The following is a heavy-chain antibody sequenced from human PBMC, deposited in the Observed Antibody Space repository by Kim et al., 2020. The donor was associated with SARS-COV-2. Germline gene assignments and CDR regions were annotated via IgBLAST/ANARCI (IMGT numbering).Heavy chain of an antibody. Sequence: SETLSLTCTVSGGSISSGGYYWSWIRQHPGKGLEWIGYIYYSGSTYYNPSLKSRVTISVDTSKNQFSLKLSSVTAADTDVYYCARDRHGVPASGNCFDPWGQGTLVTVSS. J-gene: IGHJ5*02. D-gene: IGHD2-2*01. CDR2: IYYSGST. CDR3: ARDRHGVPASGNCFDP. CDR1: GGSISSGGYY. V-gene: IGHV4-31*03.